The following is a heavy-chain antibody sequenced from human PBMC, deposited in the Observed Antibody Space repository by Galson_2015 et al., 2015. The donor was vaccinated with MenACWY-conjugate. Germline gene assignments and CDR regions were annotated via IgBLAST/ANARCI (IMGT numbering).Heavy chain of an antibody. CDR2: IIPNLGIS. V-gene: IGHV1-69*04. CDR1: GGTFSNYA. CDR3: ARDLGDSYPSY. J-gene: IGHJ4*02. Sequence: SVKVSCKASGGTFSNYAITWVRQAPGQGLEWMGRIIPNLGISRYEQKFQGRVTITADKSTSTAYMELSSLRSEDTAVYYCARDLGDSYPSYWGQGTLVTVSS. D-gene: IGHD1-26*01.